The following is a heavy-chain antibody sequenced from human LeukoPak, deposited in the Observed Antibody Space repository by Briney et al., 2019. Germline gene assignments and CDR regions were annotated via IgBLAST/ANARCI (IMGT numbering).Heavy chain of an antibody. J-gene: IGHJ6*03. CDR2: IDNGGSGT. Sequence: PGGSLRLSCAASGFTFSGYWMHWVRQVPEKGLVLVSRIDNGGSGTTYADSVKGRFTGSRDNAKNTLYLQMNSLRAEDTAIYYCARGGGWDTIFRVVQYMDVWGKGTTVTVSS. D-gene: IGHD3-3*01. CDR1: GFTFSGYW. V-gene: IGHV3-74*01. CDR3: ARGGGWDTIFRVVQYMDV.